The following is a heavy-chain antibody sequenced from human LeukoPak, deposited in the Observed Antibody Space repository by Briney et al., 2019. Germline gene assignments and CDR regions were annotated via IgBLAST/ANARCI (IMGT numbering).Heavy chain of an antibody. V-gene: IGHV3-9*01. CDR2: ISWNSGSM. Sequence: PGRSLRLSCAASGFTFDKYAMHWVRQTPGKGLEWVPGISWNSGSMGYADSVKGRFNISRDNAKNSLYLQMDSLRIGDTALYYCVKDFTNYYDSSGYLGSWGQGTLVTVSS. J-gene: IGHJ5*01. CDR3: VKDFTNYYDSSGYLGS. CDR1: GFTFDKYA. D-gene: IGHD3-22*01.